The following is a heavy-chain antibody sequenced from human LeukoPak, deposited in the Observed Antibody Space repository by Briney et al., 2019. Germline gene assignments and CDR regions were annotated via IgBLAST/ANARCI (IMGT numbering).Heavy chain of an antibody. CDR2: INPSGGST. CDR3: ARGLVGYDILTGIY. D-gene: IGHD3-9*01. V-gene: IGHV1-46*01. Sequence: ASVRVSCKASGYTFPRYYMHCVRHAPGQGLEWMGIINPSGGSTSYAQKFQGRVTMTRDMSTSTVYMELSSLRSEDTAVYYCARGLVGYDILTGIYWGQGTLVTVSS. J-gene: IGHJ4*02. CDR1: GYTFPRYY.